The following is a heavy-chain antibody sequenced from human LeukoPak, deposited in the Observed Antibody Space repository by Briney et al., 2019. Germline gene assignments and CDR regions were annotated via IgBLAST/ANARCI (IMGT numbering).Heavy chain of an antibody. J-gene: IGHJ6*02. Sequence: PRGSLRLSCAASGFTLSSYGMHWVRQAPGKGLEWVAVISYDGSNKYYADSVKGRFTISRDNSKNTLYLQMNSLRAEDTAVYYCAKEDDFWSGYLKIRAYGMDVWGQGTTVTVSS. V-gene: IGHV3-30*18. CDR1: GFTLSSYG. D-gene: IGHD3-3*01. CDR3: AKEDDFWSGYLKIRAYGMDV. CDR2: ISYDGSNK.